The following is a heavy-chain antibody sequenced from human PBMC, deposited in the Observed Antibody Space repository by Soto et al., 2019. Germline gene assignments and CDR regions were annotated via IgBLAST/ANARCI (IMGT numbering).Heavy chain of an antibody. J-gene: IGHJ6*03. V-gene: IGHV4-34*01. D-gene: IGHD3-3*01. CDR2: INHSGST. CDR3: ARTKSDFWSGYYPPVYYMDV. CDR1: GGSFSGYY. Sequence: ASETLSLTCAVYGGSFSGYYWSWIRQPPGKGLEWIGEINHSGSTNYNPSLKSRVTISVDTSKNQFSLKLSSVTAADTAVYYCARTKSDFWSGYYPPVYYMDVWGKGTTVTVSS.